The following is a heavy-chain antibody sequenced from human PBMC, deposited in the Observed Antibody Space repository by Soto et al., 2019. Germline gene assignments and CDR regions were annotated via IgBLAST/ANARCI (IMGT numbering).Heavy chain of an antibody. D-gene: IGHD6-19*01. V-gene: IGHV3-7*01. CDR3: ARDPSSLGWPEMYNWSDP. CDR1: GFTFSSYW. Sequence: PGGSLRLSCAASGFTFSSYWMSWVRQAPGKGLEWVANIKQDGSEKYYVDSVKGRFTISRDNAKNSLYLQMNSLRAEDTAVYYFARDPSSLGWPEMYNWSDPWGQGTLVTVSS. J-gene: IGHJ5*02. CDR2: IKQDGSEK.